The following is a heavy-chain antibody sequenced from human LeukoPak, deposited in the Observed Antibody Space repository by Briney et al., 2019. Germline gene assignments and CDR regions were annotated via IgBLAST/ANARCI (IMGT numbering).Heavy chain of an antibody. D-gene: IGHD6-13*01. J-gene: IGHJ4*02. CDR1: GFTFSSYA. CDR3: ARESSSCYSYFDY. Sequence: GGSLRLSCAASGFTFSSYAMSWVRQAPGKGLEWVAVISYDGSNKYYADSVKGRFTISRDNSKNTLYLQMNSLRAEDTAVYYCARESSSCYSYFDYWGQGTLVTVSS. V-gene: IGHV3-30-3*01. CDR2: ISYDGSNK.